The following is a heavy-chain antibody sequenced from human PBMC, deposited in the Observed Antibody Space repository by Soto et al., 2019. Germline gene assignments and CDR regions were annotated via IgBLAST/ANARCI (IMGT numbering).Heavy chain of an antibody. CDR3: ARGVPLRGYSYGYVSNFDY. Sequence: PSETPSLTCTVSGGSISSYYWSWIRQPPGKGLEWIGYIYYSGSTNYNPSLKSRVTISVDTSKNQFSLKLSSVTAADTAVYYCARGVPLRGYSYGYVSNFDYWGQGTLVTVSS. J-gene: IGHJ4*02. CDR1: GGSISSYY. V-gene: IGHV4-59*12. CDR2: IYYSGST. D-gene: IGHD5-18*01.